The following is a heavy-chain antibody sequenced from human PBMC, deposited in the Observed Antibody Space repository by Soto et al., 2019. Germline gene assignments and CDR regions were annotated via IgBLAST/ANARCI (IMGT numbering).Heavy chain of an antibody. Sequence: QVQLVESGGGVVQPGRSLRLSCAASGFTFSSYAMHWVRQAPGKGLEWVAVISYDGSNKYYADSVKGRFTISRDNSKNTLYLQMNSLRAEDTAVYYCARGAAGELMVHASSMDVWGQGTTVTVSS. CDR3: ARGAAGELMVHASSMDV. J-gene: IGHJ6*02. CDR2: ISYDGSNK. CDR1: GFTFSSYA. D-gene: IGHD2-8*01. V-gene: IGHV3-30-3*01.